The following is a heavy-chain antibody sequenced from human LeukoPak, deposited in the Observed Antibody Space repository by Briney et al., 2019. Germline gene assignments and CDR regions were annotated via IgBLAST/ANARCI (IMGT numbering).Heavy chain of an antibody. Sequence: GESLRLSCAASGFTVSSNYMSWVRQAPGKGLEWVSVIYSGGSTYYADSVKGRFTISRDNSKNTLYPQMNSLRAEDTAVYYCARELTTVTTHNWFDPWGQGTLVTVSS. CDR3: ARELTTVTTHNWFDP. D-gene: IGHD4-17*01. V-gene: IGHV3-66*01. CDR2: IYSGGST. J-gene: IGHJ5*02. CDR1: GFTVSSNY.